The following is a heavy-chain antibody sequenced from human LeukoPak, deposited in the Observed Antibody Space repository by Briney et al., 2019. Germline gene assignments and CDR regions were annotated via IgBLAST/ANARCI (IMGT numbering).Heavy chain of an antibody. V-gene: IGHV3-23*01. CDR1: GFTFSSYA. Sequence: GGSLRLSCAASGFTFSSYAMTWVRQAPGKGLGWVSGISGSGGSTYYADSVKGRFTISRDNSKNTLYLQMNTLRAEDAAVYYCAKRTTKAYSGYDDYWGQGTLVTVSS. D-gene: IGHD5-12*01. J-gene: IGHJ4*02. CDR2: ISGSGGST. CDR3: AKRTTKAYSGYDDY.